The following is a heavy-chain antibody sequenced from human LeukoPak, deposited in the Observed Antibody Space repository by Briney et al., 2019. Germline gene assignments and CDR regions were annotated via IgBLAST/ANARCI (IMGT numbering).Heavy chain of an antibody. CDR2: IRSKADNYAT. CDR3: TQSNY. J-gene: IGHJ4*02. Sequence: GGSLRLSCAASGFTFSNYAMSWVRQASGKGLEWVGRIRSKADNYATAYAASVQGRCTISRDDSKSTAYLQLNSLKTEDTAVYYCTQSNYWGQGALVTVSS. V-gene: IGHV3-73*01. CDR1: GFTFSNYA.